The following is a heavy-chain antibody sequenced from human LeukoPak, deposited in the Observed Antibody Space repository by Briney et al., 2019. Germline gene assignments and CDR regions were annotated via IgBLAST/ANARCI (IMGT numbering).Heavy chain of an antibody. CDR2: SDYNGGT. CDR1: GGSISTYY. V-gene: IGHV4-59*08. CDR3: ARHGPGGYYDTSGYYVLYWYFDL. Sequence: PSETLSLTCTVSGGSISTYYWSWIRQPPGKGLEWIGYSDYNGGTHYNPSLKSRVTISGDTSKHQLSLKLSSVTAADTAVYFCARHGPGGYYDTSGYYVLYWYFDLWGRGTLVTVSS. D-gene: IGHD3-22*01. J-gene: IGHJ2*01.